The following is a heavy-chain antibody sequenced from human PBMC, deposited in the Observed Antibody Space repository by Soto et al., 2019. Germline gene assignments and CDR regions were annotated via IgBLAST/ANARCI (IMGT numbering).Heavy chain of an antibody. V-gene: IGHV1-18*01. Sequence: QVQLVQSGAEVKKPGASVKVSCKASGYTFTSYGISWVRQAPGQGLEWMGWISAYNGNTNYAQKRQGRVTMTTDTYTSTAYMELRSLRSDDTAVYYCAREVREALRYYYYYGMDVWGQGTTVTVSS. CDR1: GYTFTSYG. J-gene: IGHJ6*02. CDR3: AREVREALRYYYYYGMDV. D-gene: IGHD2-2*01. CDR2: ISAYNGNT.